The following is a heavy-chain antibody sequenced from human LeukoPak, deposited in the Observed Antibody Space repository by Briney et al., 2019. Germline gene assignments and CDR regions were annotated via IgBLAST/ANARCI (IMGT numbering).Heavy chain of an antibody. D-gene: IGHD6-13*01. Sequence: SETLSLTCAVYGGSFSGYYWSWIRQPPGKGLEWIGEINHSGSTNYNPSLKSRVTISVDTSKNQFSLKLSSVTAADTAVYYCARVPHGGVWQQLPPYRPFDYWGQGTLVTVSS. CDR1: GGSFSGYY. CDR3: ARVPHGGVWQQLPPYRPFDY. V-gene: IGHV4-34*01. J-gene: IGHJ4*02. CDR2: INHSGST.